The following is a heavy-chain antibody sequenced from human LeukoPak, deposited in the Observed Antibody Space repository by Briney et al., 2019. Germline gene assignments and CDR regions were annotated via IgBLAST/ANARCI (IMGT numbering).Heavy chain of an antibody. CDR3: ARRATTERGHSYGLDY. D-gene: IGHD5-18*01. V-gene: IGHV3-21*01. CDR1: GFTFSNYH. Sequence: GGSLRLSCEVSGFTFSNYHMNWVRQAPGKGLEWVSSISSSSSYMYYADSMTGRFTISRDNAKNSLYLQMSSLRAEDTAIYYCARRATTERGHSYGLDYWGQGTLVTVSS. J-gene: IGHJ4*02. CDR2: ISSSSSYM.